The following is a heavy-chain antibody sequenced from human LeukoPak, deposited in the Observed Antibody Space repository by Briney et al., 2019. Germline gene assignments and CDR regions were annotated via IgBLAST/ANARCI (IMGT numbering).Heavy chain of an antibody. CDR3: ARYHYDSSGYPYYFDY. Sequence: GGSLRLSCAASGFTFSGSAMHWVRQASGKGLEWVSVIYSGGSTYYADSVKGRFTISRDNSKNTVFLQLNSLRAEDTAVYYCARYHYDSSGYPYYFDYWGQGTLVTVSS. D-gene: IGHD3-22*01. CDR1: GFTFSGSA. CDR2: IYSGGST. J-gene: IGHJ4*02. V-gene: IGHV3-53*01.